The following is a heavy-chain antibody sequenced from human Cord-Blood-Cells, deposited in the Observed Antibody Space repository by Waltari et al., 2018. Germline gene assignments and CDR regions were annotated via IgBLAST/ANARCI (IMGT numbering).Heavy chain of an antibody. V-gene: IGHV1-69*01. CDR2: IIPIFGTA. D-gene: IGHD6-13*01. J-gene: IGHJ4*02. CDR1: GGTFSSYA. CDR3: ARVGGWDSSSWYYFDY. Sequence: QVQLVQSGAEVKKPGSSVKVPCKASGGTFSSYAITWVRQAPGQGLEWMGGIIPIFGTANYAQKFQGRVTITADESTSTAYMELSSLRSEDTAVYYCARVGGWDSSSWYYFDYWGQGTLVTVSS.